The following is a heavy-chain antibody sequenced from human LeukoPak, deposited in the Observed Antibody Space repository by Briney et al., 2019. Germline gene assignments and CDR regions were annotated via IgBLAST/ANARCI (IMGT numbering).Heavy chain of an antibody. D-gene: IGHD2-2*01. CDR2: ISSSGSTI. V-gene: IGHV3-11*01. CDR1: GFTFSDYY. Sequence: GGSLRLSCAASGFTFSDYYMSWIRQAPGKGLEWVSYISSSGSTIYYADSVKGRFTISRDNAKNSLYLQMNSLRAEDTAVYYCARGHCSSTSCYYYGMDVWGQGTTVTVSS. CDR3: ARGHCSSTSCYYYGMDV. J-gene: IGHJ6*02.